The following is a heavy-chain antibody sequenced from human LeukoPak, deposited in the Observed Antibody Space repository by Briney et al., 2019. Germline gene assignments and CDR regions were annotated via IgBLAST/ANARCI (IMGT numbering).Heavy chain of an antibody. V-gene: IGHV1-18*01. CDR2: ISAYNGNT. D-gene: IGHD6-6*01. J-gene: IGHJ4*02. Sequence: ASVKVSCKASGYTFTSYGISWARQAPGQGLEWMGWISAYNGNTNYAQKLQGRVTMTTDTSTSTAYMELRSLRSDDTAVYYCARARYSSSSVYFDYWGQGTLVTVSS. CDR3: ARARYSSSSVYFDY. CDR1: GYTFTSYG.